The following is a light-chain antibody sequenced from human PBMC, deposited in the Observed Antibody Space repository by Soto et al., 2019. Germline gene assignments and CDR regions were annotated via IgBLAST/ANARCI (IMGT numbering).Light chain of an antibody. CDR1: QSVGTT. Sequence: DTVMTQSPATLSVSPGERATLSCRASQSVGTTLAWYQQKPGQAPRLVIYGASSRATGIPARFSGSGSGTDFTLTISRLQSEDFAVYYCQQYNNWPQTFGQGTKVEIK. J-gene: IGKJ1*01. V-gene: IGKV3-15*01. CDR2: GAS. CDR3: QQYNNWPQT.